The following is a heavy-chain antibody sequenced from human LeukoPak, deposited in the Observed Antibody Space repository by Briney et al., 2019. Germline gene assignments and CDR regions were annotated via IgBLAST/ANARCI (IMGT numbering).Heavy chain of an antibody. D-gene: IGHD6-19*01. CDR1: GYTFTDYY. Sequence: ASVKVSCKASGYTFTDYYMHWVRHAPGQGLEWVGRINPNTGGTNDVQRCQGRVTLTRDTSITTAYMELSSLRSDDTAIYYCACLYQWQVSYYSHGMDVWGQGTTVTVSS. V-gene: IGHV1-2*06. CDR3: ACLYQWQVSYYSHGMDV. CDR2: INPNTGGT. J-gene: IGHJ6*02.